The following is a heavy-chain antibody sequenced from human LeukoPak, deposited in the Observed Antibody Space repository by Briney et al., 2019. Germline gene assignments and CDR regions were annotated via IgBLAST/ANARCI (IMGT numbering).Heavy chain of an antibody. CDR3: ARVVRGVISLDY. V-gene: IGHV1-2*02. CDR2: INPNSGGT. Sequence: ASVTVSCKASGYTFTSCGISRVRQAPGQVLEWMGWINPNSGGTNYAQKFQGRVTMTRDTSISTAYMELSRLRSDDTAVYYCARVVRGVISLDYWGQGTLATVSS. J-gene: IGHJ4*02. D-gene: IGHD3-10*02. CDR1: GYTFTSCG.